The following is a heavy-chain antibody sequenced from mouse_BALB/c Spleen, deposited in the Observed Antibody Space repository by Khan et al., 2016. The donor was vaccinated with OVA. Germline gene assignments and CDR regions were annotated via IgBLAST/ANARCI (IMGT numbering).Heavy chain of an antibody. Sequence: QIQLVQSGPELKKPGETVKISCKASGYTFTDYVMNWVKQSPGKGLTLMGWINTYTGKPTYADDFKGRFAFSLATSASTTYLQINSLKNEDTATYFCTRFHGGYWGQGTTLTVSS. CDR1: GYTFTDYV. J-gene: IGHJ2*01. CDR2: INTYTGKP. V-gene: IGHV9-3-1*01. CDR3: TRFHGGY.